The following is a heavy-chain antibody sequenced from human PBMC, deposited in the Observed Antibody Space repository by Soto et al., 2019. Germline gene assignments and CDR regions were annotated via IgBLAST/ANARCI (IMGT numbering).Heavy chain of an antibody. CDR2: IIPIFGTA. CDR1: GGTFSSYA. V-gene: IGHV1-69*12. D-gene: IGHD3-22*01. Sequence: QVQLVQSGAEVKKPGSSVKVSCKASGGTFSSYAISWVRQAPGQGLEWMGGIIPIFGTANYAQKFQGRVTITADEPTSAASVERRSLRSENTAVCYCARDRGASSGYYPVWFGPRGQGTLVSVSS. CDR3: ARDRGASSGYYPVWFGP. J-gene: IGHJ5*01.